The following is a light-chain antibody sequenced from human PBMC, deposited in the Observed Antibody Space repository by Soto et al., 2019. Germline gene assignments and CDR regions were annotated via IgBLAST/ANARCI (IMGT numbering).Light chain of an antibody. CDR2: DVS. V-gene: IGLV2-14*01. Sequence: QSVLTQPASVSGSPGQSITISCTGTSSDVGGYNYVSWYQQHPGKAPKLMIYDVSNRPSGVSNRFSGSKSGNTASLTISGLQAEDEADYYCRSYTSSRTLVVFGGGTQLTVL. CDR1: SSDVGGYNY. CDR3: RSYTSSRTLVV. J-gene: IGLJ2*01.